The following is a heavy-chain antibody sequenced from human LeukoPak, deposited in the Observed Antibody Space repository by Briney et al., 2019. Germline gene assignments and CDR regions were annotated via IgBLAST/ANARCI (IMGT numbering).Heavy chain of an antibody. CDR1: GYTFSDYT. J-gene: IGHJ4*02. CDR2: ISSGGSVM. CDR3: TRDLEY. V-gene: IGHV3-48*01. Sequence: GGSLRLSCGASGYTFSDYTMNWVRQAPGKGPEWISYISSGGSVMHYADSVKGRFTIARDNVENSLYLQMTSLRVKDTAVYYCTRDLEYWGQGVLVTVSS.